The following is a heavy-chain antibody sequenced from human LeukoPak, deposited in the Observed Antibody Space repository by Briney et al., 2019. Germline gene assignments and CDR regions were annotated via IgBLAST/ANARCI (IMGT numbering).Heavy chain of an antibody. CDR2: IWYDGSNK. CDR3: ARADSSGSYYYDSSGYYFDAFDI. J-gene: IGHJ3*02. V-gene: IGHV3-33*01. D-gene: IGHD3-22*01. CDR1: GFTFSSYG. Sequence: GGSLRLSCAASGFTFSSYGMHWVRQAPGKGLEWVAVIWYDGSNKYYADSVKGRFTISRDNSKNTLYLQMNSLRAEDTAVYYCARADSSGSYYYDSSGYYFDAFDIWGQGTMVTVSS.